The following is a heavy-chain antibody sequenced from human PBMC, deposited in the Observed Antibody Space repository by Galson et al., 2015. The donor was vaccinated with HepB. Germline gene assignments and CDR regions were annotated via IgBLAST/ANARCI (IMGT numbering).Heavy chain of an antibody. CDR2: INHSGSA. CDR3: ARPYYENTGYLF. D-gene: IGHD3-22*01. V-gene: IGHV4-34*01. Sequence: SETLSLTCGVSGGPFTGYYWTWIRQPPGKGLEWIGEINHSGSANYNPSLKSRASISIDTSRNQFSLKVTSVTAADTAVYYCARPYYENTGYLFWGLGTLVTVSS. CDR1: GGPFTGYY. J-gene: IGHJ4*02.